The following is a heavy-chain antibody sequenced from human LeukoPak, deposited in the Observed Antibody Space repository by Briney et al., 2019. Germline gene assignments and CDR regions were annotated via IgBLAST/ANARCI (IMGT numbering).Heavy chain of an antibody. D-gene: IGHD3-16*02. CDR3: ARHGRSYYYYYYMDV. J-gene: IGHJ6*03. CDR1: GYSFTSYW. CDR2: IYPGDSDT. Sequence: EESLKISCKGSGYSFTSYWIGWVRQMPGKGLEWMGIIYPGDSDTRYSPSFQGQVTISADKSISTAYLQWSSLKASDTAMYYCARHGRSYYYYYYMDVWGKGTTVTVSS. V-gene: IGHV5-51*01.